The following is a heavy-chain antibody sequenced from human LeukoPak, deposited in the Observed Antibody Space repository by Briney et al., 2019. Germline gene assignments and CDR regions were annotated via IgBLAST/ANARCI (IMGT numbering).Heavy chain of an antibody. V-gene: IGHV4-59*01. CDR2: IYYSGST. Sequence: NPSETLSLTCTVSSGSISSYYWSWIRQPPGKGLEWIGCIYYSGSTNYNPSVKSRVTISVDTSKNQFSLKLTSVTAADTAVYYCARSPGGGYKNYFDYWGQGTLVTVSS. CDR3: ARSPGGGYKNYFDY. J-gene: IGHJ4*02. D-gene: IGHD5-24*01. CDR1: SGSISSYY.